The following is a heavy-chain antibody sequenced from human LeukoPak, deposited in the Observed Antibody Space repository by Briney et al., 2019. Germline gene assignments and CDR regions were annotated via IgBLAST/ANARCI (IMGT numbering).Heavy chain of an antibody. CDR3: ASVVTMIVGDAFDI. CDR1: GGTFSSYA. D-gene: IGHD3-22*01. V-gene: IGHV1-69*05. Sequence: SVKVSCKASGGTFSSYAISWVRQAPGQGLEWMGRIIPIFGTANYAQKFQGRVTITTDESTSTAYMELSSLRSEDTAVYYCASVVTMIVGDAFDIWGQGTMVTVSS. J-gene: IGHJ3*02. CDR2: IIPIFGTA.